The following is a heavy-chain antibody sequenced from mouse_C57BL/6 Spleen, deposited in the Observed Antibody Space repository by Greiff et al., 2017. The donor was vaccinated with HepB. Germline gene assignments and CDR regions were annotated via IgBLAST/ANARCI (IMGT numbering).Heavy chain of an antibody. CDR1: GFTFSSYT. V-gene: IGHV5-9*01. CDR3: ARQRITTVVAPPFDY. D-gene: IGHD1-1*01. Sequence: EVQLVESGGGLVKPGGSLKLSCAASGFTFSSYTMSWVRQTPEKRLEWVATISGGGGNTYYPDSVKGRFTISRDNAKNTLYLQMSSLRSEDTALYYCARQRITTVVAPPFDYWGQGTTLTVSS. CDR2: ISGGGGNT. J-gene: IGHJ2*01.